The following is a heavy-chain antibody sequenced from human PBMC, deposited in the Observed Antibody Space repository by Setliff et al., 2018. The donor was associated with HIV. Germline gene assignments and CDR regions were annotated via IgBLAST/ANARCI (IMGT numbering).Heavy chain of an antibody. CDR1: GYTFTSYY. J-gene: IGHJ3*02. V-gene: IGHV1-46*01. CDR3: ARDRVRITIFGANDASDI. D-gene: IGHD3-3*01. Sequence: VKVSCQASGYTFTSYYMNWVRQAPGQGLEWMGIINPSGGSSTYAQKFQGRVAMTRDTSTSTVYMELSSLRSEDTAVYYCARDRVRITIFGANDASDIWGQGTMVTVSS. CDR2: INPSGGSS.